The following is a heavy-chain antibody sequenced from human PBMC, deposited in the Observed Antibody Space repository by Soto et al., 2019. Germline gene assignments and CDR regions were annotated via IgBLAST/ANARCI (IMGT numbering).Heavy chain of an antibody. CDR3: ARQDYGDYTGGMDV. D-gene: IGHD4-17*01. V-gene: IGHV4-39*01. CDR1: GGSISSSSYY. Sequence: SETLSLTCTFSGGSISSSSYYWGWIRQPPWKGLEWIGSIYYSGSTYYNPSLKSRVTISVDTSKNQFSLKLSSVTAADTAVYYCARQDYGDYTGGMDVWGQGTTVTVS. CDR2: IYYSGST. J-gene: IGHJ6*01.